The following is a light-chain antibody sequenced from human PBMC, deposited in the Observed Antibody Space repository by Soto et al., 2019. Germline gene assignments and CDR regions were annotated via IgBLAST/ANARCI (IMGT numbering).Light chain of an antibody. J-gene: IGKJ4*01. CDR1: QSVSSSY. Sequence: EIVLTQSPGTLSLSPGERATLSCRASQSVSSSYLAWYQQKPGQAPRLLIYGASSRATGIPDRFSGSGSGTDVTLIISRLEPEDFAVYFCQQYGSSPGSTFGGGTKVEIK. V-gene: IGKV3-20*01. CDR2: GAS. CDR3: QQYGSSPGST.